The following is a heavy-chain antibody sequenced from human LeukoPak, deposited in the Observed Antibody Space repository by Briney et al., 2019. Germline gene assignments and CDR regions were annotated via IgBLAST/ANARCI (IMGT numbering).Heavy chain of an antibody. CDR2: FSGSGGST. J-gene: IGHJ3*02. V-gene: IGHV3-23*01. D-gene: IGHD3-16*01. CDR3: AKEGGSAFDI. CDR1: GFTFSSYT. Sequence: GGSLRLSCAASGFTFSSYTVTWVRQAPGKGLEWVSAFSGSGGSTYYADSVKGRFTISRDNSKNTLYLQMNSLRAEDTAVYYCAKEGGSAFDIWGQGTMVTVSS.